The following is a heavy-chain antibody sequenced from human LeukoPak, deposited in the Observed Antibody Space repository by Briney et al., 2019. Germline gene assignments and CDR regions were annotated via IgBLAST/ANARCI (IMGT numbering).Heavy chain of an antibody. Sequence: GGSLRLSCAASGFTFSSYAMSWVRQAPGKGLEWVSAISGSGGSTYYADSVKGRFTISRDDSKNTLYLQMNSLRAEDTAVYYCASNRRWYYGMDVWGQGTTVTVSS. CDR2: ISGSGGST. V-gene: IGHV3-23*01. CDR3: ASNRRWYYGMDV. D-gene: IGHD2/OR15-2a*01. CDR1: GFTFSSYA. J-gene: IGHJ6*02.